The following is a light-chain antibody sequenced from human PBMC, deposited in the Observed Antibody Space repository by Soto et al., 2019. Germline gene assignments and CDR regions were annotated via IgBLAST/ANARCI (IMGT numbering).Light chain of an antibody. CDR3: SSYTSRTTYV. Sequence: QSVLTQPASVSWSPLQSITISCTGTSSDVGWYNYGSLYQQHPGKATKLMIYDVSNRPSGVSHRFSGSKSGNTASLTISGLQAEDEADYYCSSYTSRTTYVLGTGTKVIVL. CDR1: SSDVGWYNY. J-gene: IGLJ1*01. CDR2: DVS. V-gene: IGLV2-14*01.